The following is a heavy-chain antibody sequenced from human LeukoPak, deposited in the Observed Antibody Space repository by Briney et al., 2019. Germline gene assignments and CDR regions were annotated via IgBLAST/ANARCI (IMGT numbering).Heavy chain of an antibody. V-gene: IGHV4-59*02. J-gene: IGHJ4*02. CDR3: ARVSDLAAAGTYDY. CDR1: GGSVTSYY. D-gene: IGHD6-13*01. Sequence: SETLSLTCTVSGGSVTSYYWSWIRQPPGKGLEWVCNIHYSGGSGSTNSNPSLKSRVTTSVDTSTNQLPLRLSSVTAADTAVYYCARVSDLAAAGTYDYWGQGNLVTVSA. CDR2: IHYSGGSGST.